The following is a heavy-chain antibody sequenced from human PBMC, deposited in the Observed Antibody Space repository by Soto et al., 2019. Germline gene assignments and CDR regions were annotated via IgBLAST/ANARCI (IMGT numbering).Heavy chain of an antibody. CDR3: AREVAAPGATYFDY. Sequence: QVQLQESGPGLVKPSETLSLTCSVSGGSIRNYYWIWIRQPPGEGLQWIGYIYPGGSTKYNPSLKSRVTISVDTSKNQFPLRLSSVTAADAAMYYCAREVAAPGATYFDYWGQGTLVTVSS. D-gene: IGHD6-13*01. V-gene: IGHV4-59*12. CDR2: IYPGGST. J-gene: IGHJ4*02. CDR1: GGSIRNYY.